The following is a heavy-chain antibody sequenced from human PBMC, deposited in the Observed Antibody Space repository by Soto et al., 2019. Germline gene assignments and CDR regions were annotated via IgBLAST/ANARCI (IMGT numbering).Heavy chain of an antibody. D-gene: IGHD2-2*01. Sequence: GASVKVSCKASGGTFSSYAISWVRQAPGQGLEWMGGIIPIFGTANYAQKFQGRVTITADESTSTAYMELSSLRSEDTAVYYCARARPLGYCSSTSCYNRFDPWGQGTLVTSPQ. CDR2: IIPIFGTA. CDR1: GGTFSSYA. V-gene: IGHV1-69*13. J-gene: IGHJ5*02. CDR3: ARARPLGYCSSTSCYNRFDP.